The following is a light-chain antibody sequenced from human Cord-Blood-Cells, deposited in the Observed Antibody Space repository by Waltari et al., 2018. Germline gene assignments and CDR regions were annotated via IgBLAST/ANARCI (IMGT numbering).Light chain of an antibody. CDR2: EVS. CDR1: SSDVGGYTY. CDR3: SSYTSSSTYV. V-gene: IGLV2-14*01. Sequence: QSALTQPASVSGSPGQSINISCTGTSSDVGGYTYVSWYQQHPGKAPKPMIYEVSNRPSGVSNRFSGSKSGNTASLTISVLQAEDEADYYCSSYTSSSTYVFGTGTKVTVL. J-gene: IGLJ1*01.